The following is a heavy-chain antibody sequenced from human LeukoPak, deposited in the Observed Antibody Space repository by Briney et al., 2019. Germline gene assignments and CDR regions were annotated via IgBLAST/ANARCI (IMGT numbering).Heavy chain of an antibody. V-gene: IGHV3-23*01. CDR2: ISGAGGST. J-gene: IGHJ4*02. CDR1: GFTFSSYG. D-gene: IGHD5/OR15-5a*01. Sequence: GGSLRLSCAASGFTFSSYGMSWVRLAPGKGLEWVASISGAGGSTYYADSVKGRFTISRDNSKNTVYLQMNSLRVEDTAVYYCARGDGVYVYWGQGTLVTVSS. CDR3: ARGDGVYVY.